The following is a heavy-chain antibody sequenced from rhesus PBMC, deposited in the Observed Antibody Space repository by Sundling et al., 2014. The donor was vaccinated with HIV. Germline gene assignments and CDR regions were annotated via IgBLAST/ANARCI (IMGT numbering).Heavy chain of an antibody. J-gene: IGHJ4*01. CDR2: IYDDSATT. D-gene: IGHD1-1*01. CDR1: GDSLSSRHW. V-gene: IGHV4-143*01. Sequence: QVQLQESGPGLVKPSETLSLTCTVSGDSLSSRHWWSWIRQPPGRGLEWIGNIYDDSATTYHNPSLKNRVTISIDTSKSQFSLKLTSVTAADTAVYFCARDRRGLELNDCWGQGLLVTVSS. CDR3: ARDRRGLELNDC.